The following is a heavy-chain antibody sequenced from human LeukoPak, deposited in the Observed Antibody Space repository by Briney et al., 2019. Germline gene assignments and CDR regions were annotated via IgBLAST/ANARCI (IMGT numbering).Heavy chain of an antibody. CDR1: GFPFTYYV. CDR3: ARDPFLGGPDFLDY. CDR2: TSADESIK. J-gene: IGHJ4*02. D-gene: IGHD1-26*01. Sequence: GGSLRLSCTVSGFPFTYYVIHWVRQAPGKGLEWVAVTSADESIKSYSDSVRGRFTISRDNFKNLLYLQMDSLVLEDTAVYFCARDPFLGGPDFLDYWGRGTLVTVSS. V-gene: IGHV3-30*03.